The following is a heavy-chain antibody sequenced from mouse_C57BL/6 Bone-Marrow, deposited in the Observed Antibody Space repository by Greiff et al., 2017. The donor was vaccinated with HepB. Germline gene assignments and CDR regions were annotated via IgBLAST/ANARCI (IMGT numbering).Heavy chain of an antibody. CDR3: AREDYEGLNYFDY. J-gene: IGHJ2*01. CDR2: IDPSDSYT. CDR1: GYTFTSYW. D-gene: IGHD2-4*01. Sequence: QVQLQQPGAELVMPGASVKLSCKASGYTFTSYWMHWVKQRPGQGLEWIGEIDPSDSYTNYNQKFKGKSTLTVDKSSSTAYMQLSSLTSEDSAVYDCAREDYEGLNYFDYWGQGTTLTVSS. V-gene: IGHV1-69*01.